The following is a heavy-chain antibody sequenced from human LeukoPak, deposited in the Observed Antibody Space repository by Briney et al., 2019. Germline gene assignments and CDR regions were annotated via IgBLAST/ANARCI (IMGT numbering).Heavy chain of an antibody. CDR2: IKQDGSEE. CDR1: GFSISTYW. CDR3: ASWVGRDY. Sequence: GGSLRLSCAAPGFSISTYWMTWVRQAPGKGLEWVANIKQDGSEEYYVDSVKGRFTVSRDNAKNSLYLQMNSLRAEDTAVYYCASWVGRDYWGRGTLVTVSS. V-gene: IGHV3-7*01. J-gene: IGHJ4*02. D-gene: IGHD2-15*01.